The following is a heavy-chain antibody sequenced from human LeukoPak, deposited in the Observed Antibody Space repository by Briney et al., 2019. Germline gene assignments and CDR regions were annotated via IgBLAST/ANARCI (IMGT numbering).Heavy chain of an antibody. J-gene: IGHJ4*02. Sequence: AETLSLTCTVSGGSISIYYWSWIRQPPGKGLEWIGYVYNSGSTDCNPSLKSRVTISADTSKNQFSLKVNSVTASDTAVYYCARALGGWYWYFGYWGQGTLVTVSS. V-gene: IGHV4-59*01. CDR3: ARALGGWYWYFGY. CDR1: GGSISIYY. D-gene: IGHD6-19*01. CDR2: VYNSGST.